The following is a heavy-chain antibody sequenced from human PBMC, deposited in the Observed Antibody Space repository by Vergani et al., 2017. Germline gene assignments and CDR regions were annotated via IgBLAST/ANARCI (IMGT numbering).Heavy chain of an antibody. V-gene: IGHV3-7*01. J-gene: IGHJ3*02. Sequence: EVQLVESGGGLVPPGRSLRLSCAASGFSFGDYAMTWVRQAPGKGLEWVANIKQDGSEKYYVDSVKGRFTIARDNAKNSLYLQMNSLRAEDTAVYYCAGGGFSITMVRGAARGAFDIWGQGTMVTVSS. CDR2: IKQDGSEK. CDR3: AGGGFSITMVRGAARGAFDI. D-gene: IGHD3-10*01. CDR1: GFSFGDYA.